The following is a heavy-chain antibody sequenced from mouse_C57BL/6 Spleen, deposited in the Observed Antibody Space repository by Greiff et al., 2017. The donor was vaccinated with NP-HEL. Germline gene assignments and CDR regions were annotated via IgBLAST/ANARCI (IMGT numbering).Heavy chain of an antibody. CDR3: ARSAGGYFDY. V-gene: IGHV1-50*01. J-gene: IGHJ2*01. Sequence: QVQLQQSGAELVKPGASVKLSCKASGYTFTSYWMQWVKQRPGQGLEWIGEIDPSDSYTNYNQKFKGKATLTVDTSSSTAYMQLSSLTSEDSAVYYCARSAGGYFDYWGQGTTLTVSS. CDR2: IDPSDSYT. CDR1: GYTFTSYW.